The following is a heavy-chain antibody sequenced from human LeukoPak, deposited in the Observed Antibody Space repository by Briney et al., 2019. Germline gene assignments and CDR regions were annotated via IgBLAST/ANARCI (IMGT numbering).Heavy chain of an antibody. CDR1: GDSLINFY. J-gene: IGHJ4*02. CDR3: ARLKFDVLTGYYEALDY. V-gene: IGHV4-59*08. D-gene: IGHD3-9*01. Sequence: SETLSLTCTVSGDSLINFYWSWIRQPPGKGLEWIGYIYYSGTTNYNPSLKSRVTMSVDTSKNQFSLKLRSVTAADTAVYYCARLKFDVLTGYYEALDYWGQGTLVTVS. CDR2: IYYSGTT.